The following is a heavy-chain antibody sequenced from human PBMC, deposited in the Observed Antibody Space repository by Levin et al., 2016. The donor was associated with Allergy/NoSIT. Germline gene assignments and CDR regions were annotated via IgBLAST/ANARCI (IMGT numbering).Heavy chain of an antibody. D-gene: IGHD5-18*01. J-gene: IGHJ6*02. Sequence: WIRQPPGKGLEWVSVIYSGGSTYYADSVKGRFTISRDNSKNTLYLQMNSLRAEDTAVYYCARGGYSNYYYYGMDVWGQGTTVTVSS. V-gene: IGHV3-66*02. CDR3: ARGGYSNYYYYGMDV. CDR2: IYSGGST.